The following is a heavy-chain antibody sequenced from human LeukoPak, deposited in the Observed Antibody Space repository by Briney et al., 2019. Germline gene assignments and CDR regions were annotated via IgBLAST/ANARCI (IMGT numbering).Heavy chain of an antibody. D-gene: IGHD2-21*01. Sequence: SETLSLTCTVSRSSINSYRHYWGWIRQPPGKGLEWIGSIHFNGRTYYNPSLESRVTISVDTSKNQLSLTLGPVTAADTAIYYCARHEDVVVLEGATRLLGSLWFDPWGQGTLVTVSS. CDR1: RSSINSYRHY. CDR3: ARHEDVVVLEGATRLLGSLWFDP. CDR2: IHFNGRT. V-gene: IGHV4-39*01. J-gene: IGHJ5*02.